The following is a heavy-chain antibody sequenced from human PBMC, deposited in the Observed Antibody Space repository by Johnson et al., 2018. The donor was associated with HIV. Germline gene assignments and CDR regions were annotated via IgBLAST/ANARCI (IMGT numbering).Heavy chain of an antibody. Sequence: VQLVESRRVLVQPGGSLRLSCAASGFTVRSNDMSWVRQAPGKGLEWVSNINWNGGSTGYADSVKGRFTISRDNAKNSLYLQRNSLRVEDTAFYYCARDQGFRVGPIADDAFDIWGQGTMVTVSS. CDR2: INWNGGST. CDR1: GFTVRSND. D-gene: IGHD1-26*01. CDR3: ARDQGFRVGPIADDAFDI. V-gene: IGHV3-20*04. J-gene: IGHJ3*02.